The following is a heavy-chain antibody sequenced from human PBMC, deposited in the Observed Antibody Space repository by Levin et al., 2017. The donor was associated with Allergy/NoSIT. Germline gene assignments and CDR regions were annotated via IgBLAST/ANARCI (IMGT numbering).Heavy chain of an antibody. D-gene: IGHD3-10*01. CDR3: AKDSMVRGVIRDNWFDP. CDR2: ISWNSGSI. Sequence: SLKISCAASRFTLDDYAMHWVRQAPGKGLEWVSGISWNSGSIGYADSVKGRFTISRDNAKNSLYLQMNSLRAEDTALYYCAKDSMVRGVIRDNWFDPWGQGTLVTVSS. CDR1: RFTLDDYA. V-gene: IGHV3-9*01. J-gene: IGHJ5*02.